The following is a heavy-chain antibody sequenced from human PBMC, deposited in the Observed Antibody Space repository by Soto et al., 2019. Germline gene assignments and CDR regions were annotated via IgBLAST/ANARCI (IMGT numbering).Heavy chain of an antibody. CDR2: IKQDGSEK. V-gene: IGHV3-7*01. Sequence: GGSLRLSCAASGFTFSDDWMSWVRQAPGKGLEWVANIKQDGSEKDYVDSVKGRFTISRDNAKNSLYLQMNSLRAEDTAVYYCARGSNWGQGTLVTVSS. CDR1: GFTFSDDW. CDR3: ARGSN. J-gene: IGHJ4*02.